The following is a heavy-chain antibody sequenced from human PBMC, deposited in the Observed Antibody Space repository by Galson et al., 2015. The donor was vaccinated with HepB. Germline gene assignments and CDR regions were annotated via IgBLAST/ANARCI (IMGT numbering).Heavy chain of an antibody. D-gene: IGHD5-18*01. Sequence: CAISGDSVSSNSAAWNWMRQSPSRGLEWLGRTYYRSKWYNDYAASVKSRITINPDTSKNQFSLQLNSVTPEDTAVYYCTGLQLAHFDYWGQGTLVTVTS. CDR2: TYYRSKWYN. J-gene: IGHJ4*02. V-gene: IGHV6-1*01. CDR3: TGLQLAHFDY. CDR1: GDSVSSNSAA.